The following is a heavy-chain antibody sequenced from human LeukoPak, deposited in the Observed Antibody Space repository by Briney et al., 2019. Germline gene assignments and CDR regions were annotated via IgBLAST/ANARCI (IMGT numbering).Heavy chain of an antibody. J-gene: IGHJ4*02. CDR1: GFTFSDYY. CDR3: ASSTDGFLFDY. CDR2: ISSSGSTI. D-gene: IGHD3-3*01. Sequence: GGSLRLSCAASGFTFSDYYMSWIRQAPGKGLEWVSYISSSGSTIYYADSVKGRFTISRDNAKNSLYLQMNSLRAKDTAVYYCASSTDGFLFDYWGQGTLVTVSS. V-gene: IGHV3-11*01.